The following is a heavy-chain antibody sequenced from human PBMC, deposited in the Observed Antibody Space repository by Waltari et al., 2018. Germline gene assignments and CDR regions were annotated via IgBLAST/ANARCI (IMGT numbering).Heavy chain of an antibody. CDR2: ISDSGGII. V-gene: IGHV3-23*01. CDR1: GFSFSTYV. CDR3: ARGSGVDS. J-gene: IGHJ4*02. Sequence: EVQLLESGGGWVQPGGSLRLSCAASGFSFSTYVMKWCPQAPGKGLEWVSSISDSGGIINYADSVKGRFTISRDNSKNTLYLQMNSLRADDTAVYYCARGSGVDSWGQGTLVTVSS. D-gene: IGHD7-27*01.